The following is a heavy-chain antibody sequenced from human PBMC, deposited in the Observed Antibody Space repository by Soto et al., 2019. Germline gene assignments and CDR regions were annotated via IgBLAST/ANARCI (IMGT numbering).Heavy chain of an antibody. Sequence: LSLTCAVHGASFSGYYWSWVRQSPGKGLEWIGEITHSGTTNYSPSLKSRVTISVDTSKNHFFLSLRSVTAADTGVYYFARVSCSGGSCYLSSRYSYYVMVVWGQGTMVTVSS. J-gene: IGHJ6*02. CDR2: ITHSGTT. D-gene: IGHD2-15*01. CDR3: ARVSCSGGSCYLSSRYSYYVMVV. V-gene: IGHV4-34*01. CDR1: GASFSGYY.